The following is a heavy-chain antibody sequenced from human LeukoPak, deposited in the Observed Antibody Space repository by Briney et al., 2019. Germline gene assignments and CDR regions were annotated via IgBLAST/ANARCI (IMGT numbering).Heavy chain of an antibody. CDR2: IYHSGST. CDR1: GGSISSGGYS. D-gene: IGHD3-22*01. J-gene: IGHJ4*02. CDR3: ARDLGYYDSSGYVDY. Sequence: SQTLSLTCAVSGGSISSGGYSWRWIRQPPGKGLEWIGYIYHSGSTYYNPSLKSRVTISVDRSKNQFSLKLSSVTAADTAVYYCARDLGYYDSSGYVDYWGQGTLVTVSS. V-gene: IGHV4-30-2*01.